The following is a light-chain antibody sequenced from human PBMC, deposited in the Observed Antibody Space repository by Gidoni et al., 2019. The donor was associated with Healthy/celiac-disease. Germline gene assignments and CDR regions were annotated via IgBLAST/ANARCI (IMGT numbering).Light chain of an antibody. J-gene: IGKJ4*01. CDR3: QQYYSTPPT. CDR1: QSVLYSSNNKNY. CDR2: WAS. Sequence: DIVMTQSADSLAVSLGERATINCKSSQSVLYSSNNKNYLAWYQRKPGQPPKLLIYWASTRDSGVPDRFSGSGSGPDFTLTISSLQAEDVAVYYCQQYYSTPPTFGGGTKVEIK. V-gene: IGKV4-1*01.